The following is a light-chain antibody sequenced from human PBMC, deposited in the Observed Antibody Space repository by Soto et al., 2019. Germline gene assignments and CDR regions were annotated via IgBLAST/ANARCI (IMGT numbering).Light chain of an antibody. CDR3: GTWDSSLSAVV. CDR2: DND. Sequence: QSVLTQPPSVSAAPGQKVTISCSGSSSNIGNNYVSWYQQFPGTAPKFLIYDNDKRPSGIPDRFSGSKSGTSATLGITGLQTGDEADYYCGTWDSSLSAVVFGGGTKVTVL. V-gene: IGLV1-51*01. CDR1: SSNIGNNY. J-gene: IGLJ2*01.